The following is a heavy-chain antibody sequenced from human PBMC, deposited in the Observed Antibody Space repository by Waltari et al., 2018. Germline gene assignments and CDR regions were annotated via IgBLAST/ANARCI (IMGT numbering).Heavy chain of an antibody. J-gene: IGHJ4*02. CDR2: IIPILGIA. CDR3: ARDPTPRYCSSTSCYGGVDY. V-gene: IGHV1-69*08. CDR1: GGTFSSYT. D-gene: IGHD2-2*01. Sequence: QVQLVQSGAEVKKPGSSVKVSCTASGGTFSSYTISWVRQAPGQGLEWMGRIIPILGIANYAKKFQGRVTITADKSTSTAYMELSSLRSEDTAVYYCARDPTPRYCSSTSCYGGVDYWGQGTLVTVSS.